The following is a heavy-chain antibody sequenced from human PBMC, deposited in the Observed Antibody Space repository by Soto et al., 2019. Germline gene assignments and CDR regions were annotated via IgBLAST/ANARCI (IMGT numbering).Heavy chain of an antibody. V-gene: IGHV3-23*01. D-gene: IGHD3-16*02. J-gene: IGHJ4*02. CDR3: AKDWRDYVWGSYRYSYFDY. CDR2: ISGSGGST. CDR1: GFTFSSYA. Sequence: GGSLRLSCAASGFTFSSYAMSWVRQAPWKGLEWVSAISGSGGSTYYADSVKGRFTISRDNSKNTLYLQMNSLRAEDTAVYYCAKDWRDYVWGSYRYSYFDYWGQGTLVTVSS.